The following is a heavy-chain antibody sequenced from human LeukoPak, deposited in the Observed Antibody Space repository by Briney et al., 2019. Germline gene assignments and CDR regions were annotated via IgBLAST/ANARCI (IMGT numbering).Heavy chain of an antibody. D-gene: IGHD3-22*01. CDR2: ISCDGSNK. CDR3: AREDYYDSSDYYWGGTHYYYYGMDV. J-gene: IGHJ6*02. CDR1: GFTFSSYA. V-gene: IGHV3-30-3*01. Sequence: GGSLRLSCAASGFTFSSYAMHWVRQAPGKGLEWVAVISCDGSNKYYADSVKGRFTISRDNSKNTLYLQMNSLRAEDTAVYYCAREDYYDSSDYYWGGTHYYYYGMDVWGQGTTVTVSS.